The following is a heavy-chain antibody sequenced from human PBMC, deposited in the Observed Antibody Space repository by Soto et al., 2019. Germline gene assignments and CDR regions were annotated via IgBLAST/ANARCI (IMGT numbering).Heavy chain of an antibody. V-gene: IGHV4-59*01. Sequence: QVQLQESGPGLVKPSETLSLTCTVSGGSIRSYYWSWIRQPPGKGLEWIGYIYYSGSTNYNPSLKSRVTISVDTSKNQFSLKLSSVTAADTAVYYCAGGGSGRYCSGGSCDYWGQGTLVTVSS. CDR2: IYYSGST. J-gene: IGHJ4*02. CDR3: AGGGSGRYCSGGSCDY. CDR1: GGSIRSYY. D-gene: IGHD2-15*01.